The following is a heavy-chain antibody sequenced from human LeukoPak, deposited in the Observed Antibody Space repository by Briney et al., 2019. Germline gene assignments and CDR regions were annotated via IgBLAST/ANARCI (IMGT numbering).Heavy chain of an antibody. V-gene: IGHV4-59*01. Sequence: PSETLSLTCTVSGGSISSYYWSWIRQPPGKGQEWIGYIYYSGSTNYNPSLKSRVTISVDTSKNQFSLKLSSVTAADTAVYYCARDSAADYFDYWGQGTLVTVSS. CDR1: GGSISSYY. J-gene: IGHJ4*02. CDR3: ARDSAADYFDY. CDR2: IYYSGST. D-gene: IGHD6-25*01.